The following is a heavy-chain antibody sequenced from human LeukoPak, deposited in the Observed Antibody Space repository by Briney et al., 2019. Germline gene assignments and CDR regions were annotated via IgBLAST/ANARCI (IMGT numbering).Heavy chain of an antibody. CDR3: AGLGTPDY. Sequence: GGSLRLSCAASGFTFNSYSMNWVRQAPGKGLEWVSYISSSSSTIYYADSVKGRFTISRDNAKNSLYLQMNSLRAEDTAVYYCAGLGTPDYWGQGTLVTVSS. CDR1: GFTFNSYS. CDR2: ISSSSSTI. D-gene: IGHD1-26*01. J-gene: IGHJ4*02. V-gene: IGHV3-48*01.